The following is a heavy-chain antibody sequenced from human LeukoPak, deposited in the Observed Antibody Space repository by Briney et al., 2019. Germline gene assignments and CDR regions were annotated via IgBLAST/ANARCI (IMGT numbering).Heavy chain of an antibody. Sequence: GGSLRLSCITSGFTFISYTMSWVRQAPGKGLEWVSGIRSSGYTTYYADSVKGRFTISRDNSKSTLYVQMNSLRAEDTAVYYCAKDRIPGTPDAFDIWGQGTRVTVSS. CDR1: GFTFISYT. J-gene: IGHJ3*02. V-gene: IGHV3-23*01. CDR3: AKDRIPGTPDAFDI. D-gene: IGHD1-20*01. CDR2: IRSSGYTT.